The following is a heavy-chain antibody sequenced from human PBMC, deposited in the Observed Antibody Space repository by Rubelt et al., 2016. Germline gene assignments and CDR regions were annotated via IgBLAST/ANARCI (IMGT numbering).Heavy chain of an antibody. CDR3: VRDLDY. J-gene: IGHJ4*02. Sequence: VQLVESGGGLVQPGGSLRLSCAASGFTFGSYAIHWFRQAPGQGLEWGAVISYDGSNKYYADPGKGRVTISRDKSKNTLYLQMNSLRGEDTAVYYCVRDLDYWGQGTLVTVSS. V-gene: IGHV3-30*04. CDR2: ISYDGSNK. D-gene: IGHD1-1*01. CDR1: GFTFGSYA.